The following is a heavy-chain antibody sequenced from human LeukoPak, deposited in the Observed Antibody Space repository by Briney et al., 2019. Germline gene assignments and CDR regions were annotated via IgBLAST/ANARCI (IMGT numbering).Heavy chain of an antibody. CDR1: GGSISSGGYT. V-gene: IGHV4-30-2*01. CDR3: ARGGSWFGELSY. CDR2: MYHSGST. D-gene: IGHD3-10*01. Sequence: SETLSLTCAVSGGSISSGGYTWSWLRQPPGKGLEWIGYMYHSGSTYYNPSLKSRVTISVDRANNEFSLKLSSMTAADTAVYYCARGGSWFGELSYWGQGTLVTVSS. J-gene: IGHJ4*02.